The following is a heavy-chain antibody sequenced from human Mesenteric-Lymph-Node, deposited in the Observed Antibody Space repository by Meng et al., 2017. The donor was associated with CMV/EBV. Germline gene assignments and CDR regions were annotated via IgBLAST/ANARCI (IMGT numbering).Heavy chain of an antibody. CDR3: ETYSSSYFLLST. D-gene: IGHD6-13*01. J-gene: IGHJ5*02. Sequence: SETLSLTCSLSGGSVGSISYYWGWTRQPPGKGLEWIGSIYYSGTTYYNPSLKSRVTISVDTSKNQFSLKLTSVTAADTAVYYCETYSSSYFLLSTWGQGALVTVSS. CDR2: IYYSGTT. V-gene: IGHV4-39*01. CDR1: GGSVGSISYY.